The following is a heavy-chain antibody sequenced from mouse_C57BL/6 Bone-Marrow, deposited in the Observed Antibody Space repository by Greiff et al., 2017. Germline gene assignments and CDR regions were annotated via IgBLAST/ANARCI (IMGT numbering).Heavy chain of an antibody. D-gene: IGHD2-5*01. CDR2: IDPENGDT. J-gene: IGHJ4*01. CDR3: TTDSNYGGAMDY. CDR1: GFNIKDDY. Sequence: EVQRVESGAELVRPGASVKLSCTASGFNIKDDYMHWVKQRPEQGLEWIGWIDPENGDTESATKFTGKATIIAETSSNTAYLQLSSLTSEDTAVYYCTTDSNYGGAMDYWGQGTSVTVSS. V-gene: IGHV14-4*01.